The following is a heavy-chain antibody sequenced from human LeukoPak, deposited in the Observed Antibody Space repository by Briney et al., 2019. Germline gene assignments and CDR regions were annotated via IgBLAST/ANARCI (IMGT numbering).Heavy chain of an antibody. CDR2: TYYRSKWHN. Sequence: SQTLSLTCAISGDSVSSNSAAWNWIRQSPSRGLEWLGRTYYRSKWHNNYAVAVKSRITINPDTSKNQSSLQLNSVTPEDTAVYYCARAPGIAAAGPPVPYYYYGMDVWGQGTTVTVSS. CDR3: ARAPGIAAAGPPVPYYYYGMDV. V-gene: IGHV6-1*01. J-gene: IGHJ6*02. CDR1: GDSVSSNSAA. D-gene: IGHD6-13*01.